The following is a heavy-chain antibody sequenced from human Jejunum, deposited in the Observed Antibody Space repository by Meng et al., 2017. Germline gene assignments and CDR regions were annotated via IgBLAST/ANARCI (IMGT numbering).Heavy chain of an antibody. D-gene: IGHD3-10*01. CDR2: IWPGDSET. Sequence: GESLKISCQASGYNFSNFWIAWVRQVPGRGPEWVGIIWPGDSETRYSPSFRGQVTISADMSITTAYLQWSSLKASDAAIYYCARGSGSYYVYWGQGTLVTVSS. CDR1: GYNFSNFW. J-gene: IGHJ4*02. V-gene: IGHV5-51*01. CDR3: ARGSGSYYVY.